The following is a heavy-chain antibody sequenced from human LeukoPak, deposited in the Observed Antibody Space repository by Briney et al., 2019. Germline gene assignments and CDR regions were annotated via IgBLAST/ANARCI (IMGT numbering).Heavy chain of an antibody. CDR2: ISYDGSNK. V-gene: IGHV3-30-3*01. J-gene: IGHJ4*02. CDR1: GFTFSSYA. CDR3: ARDGDSSGYYYVLG. Sequence: GGSLRLSCVASGFTFSSYAFHWVRPAPGRGGEWVSVISYDGSNKYNADSVKGRFTISRDNSKHTLYLQMNSLRTEDTAVYYCARDGDSSGYYYVLGWGQGTLVTVSS. D-gene: IGHD3-22*01.